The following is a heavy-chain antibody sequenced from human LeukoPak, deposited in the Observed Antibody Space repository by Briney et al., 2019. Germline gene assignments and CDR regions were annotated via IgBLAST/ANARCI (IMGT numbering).Heavy chain of an antibody. D-gene: IGHD3-10*01. Sequence: SETLSLTCTVSGGSISGYYWSWIRQPPGKGLEWIGYIYCSGSTNYNPSLQSRVTISVDTSKNQFSLNLSSVTAADTAVYYCARYGSGTYPRFDYWGRGTLVTVSS. CDR3: ARYGSGTYPRFDY. CDR2: IYCSGST. V-gene: IGHV4-59*08. J-gene: IGHJ4*02. CDR1: GGSISGYY.